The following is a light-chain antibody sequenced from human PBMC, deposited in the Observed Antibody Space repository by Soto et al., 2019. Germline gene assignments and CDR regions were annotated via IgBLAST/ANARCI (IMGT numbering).Light chain of an antibody. J-gene: IGKJ5*01. CDR3: QQYGSSIT. Sequence: EIVLTQSPGTLSLSPGERATLTCRASQSVSSSYLAWYQQKPGQAPRLLIYGESNRATGIPDRFSGSGSGTDFTLTISRLEPEDFAVYYCQQYGSSITFGQGTRLEIK. CDR1: QSVSSSY. V-gene: IGKV3-20*01. CDR2: GES.